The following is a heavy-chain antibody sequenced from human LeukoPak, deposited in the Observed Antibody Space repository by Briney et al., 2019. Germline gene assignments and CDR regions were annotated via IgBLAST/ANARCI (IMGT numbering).Heavy chain of an antibody. V-gene: IGHV1-18*01. CDR3: ARDYEGLRYYDFWSGYYPHDAFDI. Sequence: GASVKVSCKASGYTFTSYGISWVRQAPGQGLEWMGWISAYNGNTNYAQKLQGRVTMTTDTSTSTAYMELRSLRSDDTAVYYCARDYEGLRYYDFWSGYYPHDAFDIWGQGTMVTVSS. CDR2: ISAYNGNT. D-gene: IGHD3-3*01. CDR1: GYTFTSYG. J-gene: IGHJ3*02.